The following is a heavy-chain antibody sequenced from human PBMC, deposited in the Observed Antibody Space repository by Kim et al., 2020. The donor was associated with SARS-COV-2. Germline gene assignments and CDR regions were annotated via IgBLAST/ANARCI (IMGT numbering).Heavy chain of an antibody. CDR3: ARDRRWFGELSNWFDP. D-gene: IGHD3-10*01. V-gene: IGHV3-30*04. CDR1: GFTFSSYA. J-gene: IGHJ5*02. Sequence: GGSLRLSCAASGFTFSSYAMHWVRQAPGKGLEWVAVISYDGSNKYYADSVKGRFTISRDNSKNTLYLQMNSLRAEDTAVYYCARDRRWFGELSNWFDPWGQGTLVTVSS. CDR2: ISYDGSNK.